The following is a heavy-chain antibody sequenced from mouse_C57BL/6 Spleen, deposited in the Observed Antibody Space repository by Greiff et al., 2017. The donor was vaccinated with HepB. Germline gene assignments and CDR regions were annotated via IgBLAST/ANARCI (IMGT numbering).Heavy chain of an antibody. V-gene: IGHV1-82*01. CDR3: ARSEVRDYAMDY. J-gene: IGHJ4*01. Sequence: QVQLKESGPELVKPGASVKISCKASGYAFSSSWMNWVKQRPGKGLEWIGRIYPGDGDTNYNGKFKGKATLTADKSSSTAYMQLSSLTSEDSAVYFCARSEVRDYAMDYWGQGTSVTVSS. CDR2: IYPGDGDT. CDR1: GYAFSSSW.